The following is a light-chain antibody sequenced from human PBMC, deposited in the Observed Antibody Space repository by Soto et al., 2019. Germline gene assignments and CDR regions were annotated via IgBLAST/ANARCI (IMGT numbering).Light chain of an antibody. Sequence: DVVMTQTPLSLSVAPGQPASISCKSSQSLLHITGETFLSWYLQKPGQSPQLLISEVSTRVSGVPDRFSGSGSGTDFTLEISRVETDDVGIYYCMQSTQLPPTFGQGTRLGIE. V-gene: IGKV2D-29*02. CDR3: MQSTQLPPT. J-gene: IGKJ5*01. CDR1: QSLLHITGETF. CDR2: EVS.